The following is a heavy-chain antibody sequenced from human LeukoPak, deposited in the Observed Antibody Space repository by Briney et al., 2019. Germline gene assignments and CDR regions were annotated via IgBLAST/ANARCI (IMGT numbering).Heavy chain of an antibody. CDR2: IYYSGST. V-gene: IGHV4-39*07. CDR3: VREQHLVGYYFDY. D-gene: IGHD6-13*01. CDR1: GGSISSGSYY. Sequence: SETLSLTCTASGGSISSGSYYWGWIRQPPGKGLEWIGSIYYSGSTYYNPSLKSRVTISVDTSKNQFSLKLSSVTAADTAVYYCVREQHLVGYYFDYWGQGTLVTVSS. J-gene: IGHJ4*02.